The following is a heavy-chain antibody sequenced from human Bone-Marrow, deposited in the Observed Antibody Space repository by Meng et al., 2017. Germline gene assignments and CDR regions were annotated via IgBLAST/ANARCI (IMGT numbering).Heavy chain of an antibody. Sequence: ASVKVSCKASGYTFTSYGISWVRQAPGQGLEWMVWMNPNSGNTGYAQKFQGRVTITRNTSISTAYMELSSLRSEDTAVYYCARAQQLRYFDWLSLHTPIAEYYYYYYGMDVWGQGTTVTVSS. CDR3: ARAQQLRYFDWLSLHTPIAEYYYYYYGMDV. D-gene: IGHD3-9*01. J-gene: IGHJ6*02. CDR2: MNPNSGNT. CDR1: GYTFTSYG. V-gene: IGHV1-8*03.